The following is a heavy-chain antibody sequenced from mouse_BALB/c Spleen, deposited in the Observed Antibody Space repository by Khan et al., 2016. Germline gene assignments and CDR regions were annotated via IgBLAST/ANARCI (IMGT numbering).Heavy chain of an antibody. CDR1: GFNIKDTY. D-gene: IGHD2-1*01. V-gene: IGHV14-3*02. Sequence: VQLKESGAELVKPGASVKLSCTASGFNIKDTYMHWVKQRPEQGLEWIGRIDPANGNTKYDPKFQGKATITADTSSNTAYLQLSSLTSEDTAVYYCARVRGNYGGAMGYWCQGTTVTVAS. CDR2: IDPANGNT. J-gene: IGHJ4*01. CDR3: ARVRGNYGGAMGY.